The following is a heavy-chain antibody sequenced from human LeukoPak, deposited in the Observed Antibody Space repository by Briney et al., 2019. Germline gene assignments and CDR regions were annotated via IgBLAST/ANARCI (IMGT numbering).Heavy chain of an antibody. V-gene: IGHV3-7*01. CDR2: IRQDGSET. Sequence: PGGSLRLSRTASGFTFGSYSMTWVRQAPGKGLEWVANIRQDGSETHYVDSVKGRFSISRDNAKNSLYLQMNSLRAEDTAVYYCARPGAAASPRWYHDLWGRGTLVSVSS. D-gene: IGHD6-13*01. CDR3: ARPGAAASPRWYHDL. J-gene: IGHJ2*01. CDR1: GFTFGSYS.